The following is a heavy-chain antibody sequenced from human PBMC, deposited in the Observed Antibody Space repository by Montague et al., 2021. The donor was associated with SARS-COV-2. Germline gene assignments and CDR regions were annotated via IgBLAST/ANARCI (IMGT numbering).Heavy chain of an antibody. Sequence: SLRLSCAASRFTFTTYAMHWVRQAPGKGLEWVAVISYDGNHKYYADSVKGRFTISRDNSENTLSLQMNSLRTEDTALYYCAGILRFLELNFDYWGQGTLVTVSS. CDR1: RFTFTTYA. CDR2: ISYDGNHK. V-gene: IGHV3-30-3*01. CDR3: AGILRFLELNFDY. D-gene: IGHD3-3*01. J-gene: IGHJ4*02.